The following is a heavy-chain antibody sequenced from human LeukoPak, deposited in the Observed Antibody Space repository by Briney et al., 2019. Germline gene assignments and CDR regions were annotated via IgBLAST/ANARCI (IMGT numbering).Heavy chain of an antibody. CDR3: ATNYYDSSGYYSIDY. CDR2: INTYNGNT. Sequence: ASVKISCKASGYTFTRYGISWVRQAPGQGLEWMGWINTYNGNTDYAQKLQGRVTMTTDTSTSTAYMELRGLRSDDTALYYCATNYYDSSGYYSIDYWGQGTLVTVSS. V-gene: IGHV1-18*01. J-gene: IGHJ4*02. D-gene: IGHD3-22*01. CDR1: GYTFTRYG.